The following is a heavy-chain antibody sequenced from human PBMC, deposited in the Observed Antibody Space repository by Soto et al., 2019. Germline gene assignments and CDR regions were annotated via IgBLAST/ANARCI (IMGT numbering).Heavy chain of an antibody. CDR3: ATLNSFGSDY. V-gene: IGHV3-74*03. Sequence: XGSLRLSCAASGFSFSRFWMHWVRQAPGKGLVWVSRIYSDGSGPMYADSVKGRFTISRDNAKSTLYLQMNSLRAEDTAVYYCATLNSFGSDYWGQGTLVTVSS. CDR2: IYSDGSGP. D-gene: IGHD5-18*01. CDR1: GFSFSRFW. J-gene: IGHJ4*02.